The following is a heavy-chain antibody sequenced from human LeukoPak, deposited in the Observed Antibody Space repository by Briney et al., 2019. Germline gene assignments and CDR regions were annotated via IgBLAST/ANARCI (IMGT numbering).Heavy chain of an antibody. J-gene: IGHJ6*02. V-gene: IGHV4-34*01. CDR1: GFTFSSYA. CDR2: INHSGST. Sequence: GSLRLSCAASGFTFSSYAMSWIRQPPGKGLEWIGEINHSGSTNYNPSLKSRVTISVDTSKNQFSLKLSSVTAADTAVYYCARGLGKAKYDFWSGYTDYNYYGMDVWGQGTTVTVSS. D-gene: IGHD3-3*01. CDR3: ARGLGKAKYDFWSGYTDYNYYGMDV.